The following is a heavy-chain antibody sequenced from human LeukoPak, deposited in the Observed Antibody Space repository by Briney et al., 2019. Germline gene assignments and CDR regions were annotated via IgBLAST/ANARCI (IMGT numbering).Heavy chain of an antibody. CDR2: ISGSGDST. V-gene: IGHV3-23*01. D-gene: IGHD4-17*01. J-gene: IGHJ4*02. CDR1: GFSFDDYG. Sequence: PGGSLRLSCAASGFSFDDYGMTWVRQAPGKGLEWVSAISGSGDSTFYADSVKGRFTISRDNSKHALYLQMNSLRAEDTAVYYCAKDNGDYVVFDYWGQGTLVTVSA. CDR3: AKDNGDYVVFDY.